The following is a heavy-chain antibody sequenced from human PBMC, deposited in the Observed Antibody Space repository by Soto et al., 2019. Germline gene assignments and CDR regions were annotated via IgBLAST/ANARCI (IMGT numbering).Heavy chain of an antibody. Sequence: NPSETLSLTCTVSGGSISSSSYYWGWIRQPPGKGLEWIGSIYYSGSTYYNLSLKSRVTISVDTSKNQFSLNLSSVTAADTAVYYCATLLPRIVVVVLPIPSWGQGTLVTVSS. CDR1: GGSISSSSYY. V-gene: IGHV4-39*01. CDR2: IYYSGST. J-gene: IGHJ4*02. D-gene: IGHD2-15*01. CDR3: ATLLPRIVVVVLPIPS.